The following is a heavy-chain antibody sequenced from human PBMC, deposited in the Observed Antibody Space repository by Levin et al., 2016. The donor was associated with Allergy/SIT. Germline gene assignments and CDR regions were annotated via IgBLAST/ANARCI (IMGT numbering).Heavy chain of an antibody. D-gene: IGHD2/OR15-2a*01. CDR3: ARWTLRTFSFDY. J-gene: IGHJ4*02. V-gene: IGHV4-34*01. Sequence: SETLSLTCAVYGGSFSGYYWSWIRQPPGKGLEWIGEINHSGSTNYNPSLKSRVTISVDTSKNQFSLKLSSVTAADTAVYYCARWTLRTFSFDYWGQGTLVTVSS. CDR2: INHSGST. CDR1: GGSFSGYY.